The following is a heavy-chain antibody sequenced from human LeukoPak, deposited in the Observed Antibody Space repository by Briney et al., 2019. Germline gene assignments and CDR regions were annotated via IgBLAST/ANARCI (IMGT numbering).Heavy chain of an antibody. J-gene: IGHJ4*02. V-gene: IGHV4-34*01. CDR1: GGSFSGYY. CDR3: ARVSSDRYFDY. Sequence: SETLSLTCAVYGGSFSGYYWSWIRQPPGKGLEWIGEINHSGSTNYNPSLKSRVTISVDTSKNQFSLKLSSVTAADTAVYYCARVSSDRYFDYWGQGTLVTVSS. CDR2: INHSGST.